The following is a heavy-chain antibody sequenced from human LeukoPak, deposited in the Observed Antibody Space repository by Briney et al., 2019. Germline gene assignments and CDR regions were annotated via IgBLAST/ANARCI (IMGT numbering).Heavy chain of an antibody. CDR1: GFTFSSYA. CDR3: AKEGYSTYYDFWSGYYDYYYYGMDV. D-gene: IGHD3-3*01. J-gene: IGHJ6*02. Sequence: GGSLRLSCAASGFTFSSYAMSWVRQAPGKGLEWVSAISGSGGSTYYADSVKGRFTISRDNSKNTLYLQMNSLRAEDTAVYYRAKEGYSTYYDFWSGYYDYYYYGMDVWGQGTTVTVSS. CDR2: ISGSGGST. V-gene: IGHV3-23*01.